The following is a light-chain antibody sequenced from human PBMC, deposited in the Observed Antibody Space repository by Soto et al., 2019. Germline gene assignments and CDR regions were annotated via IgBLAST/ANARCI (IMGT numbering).Light chain of an antibody. Sequence: EIVLPQTPLSSPVTLGQPASISCRSSQSLVYIVGNTYLSCLQQRPGQPPRPLIYQISNRFSGVPDRFSGSGGGTDFTLKISRLEAADGGVYSFVQFSHFPRTFGHGTKAEIK. CDR3: VQFSHFPRT. CDR1: QSLVYIVGNTY. V-gene: IGKV2-24*01. J-gene: IGKJ1*01. CDR2: QIS.